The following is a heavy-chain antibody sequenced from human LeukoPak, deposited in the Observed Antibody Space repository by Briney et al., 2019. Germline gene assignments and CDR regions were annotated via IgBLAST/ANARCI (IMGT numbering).Heavy chain of an antibody. CDR3: ARTQQLVLRSPLDP. D-gene: IGHD6-13*01. CDR1: GYTFTGYY. V-gene: IGHV1-8*03. J-gene: IGHJ5*02. Sequence: ASVKVSCKASGYTFTGYYMHWVRQATGQELEWMGWMNPYSGNTGYAQNFQGRITITRNTSISTAYMELSSLRSEDTAVYYCARTQQLVLRSPLDPWGQGTLVTVSS. CDR2: MNPYSGNT.